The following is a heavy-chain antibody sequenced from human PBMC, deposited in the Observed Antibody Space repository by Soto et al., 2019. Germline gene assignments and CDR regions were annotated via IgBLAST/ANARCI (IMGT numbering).Heavy chain of an antibody. CDR1: GGSISNYY. CDR3: ARSGYSYGYVDY. J-gene: IGHJ4*02. D-gene: IGHD5-18*01. Sequence: PSETLSLTCTVSGGSISNYYWSWIRQHPGKGLEWIGYIYYSGSTYYNPSLKSRVTISVDTSKNQFSLKLSSVTAADTAVYYCARSGYSYGYVDYWGQGTLVTVSS. CDR2: IYYSGST. V-gene: IGHV4-59*06.